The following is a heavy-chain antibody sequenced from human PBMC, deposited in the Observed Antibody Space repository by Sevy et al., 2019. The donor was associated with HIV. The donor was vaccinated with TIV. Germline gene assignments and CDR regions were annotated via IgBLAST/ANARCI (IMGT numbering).Heavy chain of an antibody. V-gene: IGHV3-7*01. J-gene: IGHJ6*02. D-gene: IGHD3-22*01. CDR2: IKQDGSEK. Sequence: GGSLRLSCAASGFTFSSYWMSWVRQAPGKGLEWVANIKQDGSEKYYVDSVKGRFTISRDNAKNSLYLQMNSLRAEDTAVYYCARVFWYDSSGYSIYYYYGMDVWGQGTTVTVSS. CDR1: GFTFSSYW. CDR3: ARVFWYDSSGYSIYYYYGMDV.